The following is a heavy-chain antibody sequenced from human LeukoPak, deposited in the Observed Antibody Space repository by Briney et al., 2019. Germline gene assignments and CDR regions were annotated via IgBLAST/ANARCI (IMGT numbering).Heavy chain of an antibody. V-gene: IGHV3-23*01. Sequence: GGSLRLSCAASGFTFSSYAMSWVRQAPGKGLEWVSAISVNGGSKYYADSVKGRFPISRDNSKTTLYLQMNSRRAEDTAVYYCARLQDSGDDHFGYWGQGTLVTASS. CDR3: ARLQDSGDDHFGY. D-gene: IGHD5-12*01. CDR2: ISVNGGSK. CDR1: GFTFSSYA. J-gene: IGHJ4*02.